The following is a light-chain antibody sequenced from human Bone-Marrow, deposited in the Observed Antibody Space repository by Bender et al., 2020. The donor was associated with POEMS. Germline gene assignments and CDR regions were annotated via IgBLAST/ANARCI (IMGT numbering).Light chain of an antibody. V-gene: IGLV1-51*02. CDR3: GTWDSSVRVGV. CDR1: SSNIGNNY. J-gene: IGLJ2*01. Sequence: QSVLTQPPSVSAAPGQKVTISCSGSSSNIGNNYVSWFQQFPGTAPKLLIYENNKRPSGIPDRFSGSKSGTSATLGITGIQTGDEADYYCGTWDSSVRVGVFGGGTKLTVL. CDR2: ENN.